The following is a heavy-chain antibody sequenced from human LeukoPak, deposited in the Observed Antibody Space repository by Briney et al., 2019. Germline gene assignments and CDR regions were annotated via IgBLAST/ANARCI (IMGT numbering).Heavy chain of an antibody. D-gene: IGHD4-17*01. Sequence: SETLSLTCTVSGGSISSYYWSWLRQPPGKGLEGIGYIYYSGSTNYNPSLKRRVTISVDTSKNQFSLKLSSVTAADTAVYYCARHPDYGDSPFGYWGQGTLVTVSS. V-gene: IGHV4-59*08. CDR2: IYYSGST. CDR1: GGSISSYY. CDR3: ARHPDYGDSPFGY. J-gene: IGHJ4*02.